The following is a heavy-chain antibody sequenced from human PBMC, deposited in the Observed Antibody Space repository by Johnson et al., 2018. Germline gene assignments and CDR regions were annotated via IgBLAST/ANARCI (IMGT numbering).Heavy chain of an antibody. CDR3: ATGNYCGGDCFSLRYFQH. D-gene: IGHD2-21*02. J-gene: IGHJ1*01. V-gene: IGHV3-48*02. Sequence: VQLVESGGGLVQPGGSLRLSCAASGFTFSSYSMNWVRQAPGKGLEWVSYISSSSSTIYYADSVKGRFTISRDNAKNSLYLQMNSLRDEDTAVYYCATGNYCGGDCFSLRYFQHWGQGTLVTVSS. CDR1: GFTFSSYS. CDR2: ISSSSSTI.